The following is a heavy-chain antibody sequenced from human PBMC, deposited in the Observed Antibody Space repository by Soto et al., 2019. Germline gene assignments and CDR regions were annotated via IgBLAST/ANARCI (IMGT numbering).Heavy chain of an antibody. J-gene: IGHJ4*02. CDR1: GESISNGDYC. D-gene: IGHD3-9*01. V-gene: IGHV4-30-4*01. Sequence: KASETLSLTCIVSGESISNGDYCWTWIRQPPGKGLEWIGHIYYSGTTLYNPSLKSRVSISVDTSKNRFSLNLSSVTAADTAVYFCVRGLNFDLLTDPSQRYFDSWGQGTLVTVSS. CDR2: IYYSGTT. CDR3: VRGLNFDLLTDPSQRYFDS.